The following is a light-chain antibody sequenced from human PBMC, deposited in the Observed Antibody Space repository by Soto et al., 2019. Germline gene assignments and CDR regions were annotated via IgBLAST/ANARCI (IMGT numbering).Light chain of an antibody. CDR3: QRYNNWPLT. V-gene: IGKV3D-15*01. CDR2: DST. CDR1: QSIHTS. J-gene: IGKJ4*01. Sequence: TQSPATLSLSPGERATVSCRASQSIHTSLAWYQQKSGKPPRLVIYDSTLRANGVPDRFGGSGSGTEFTLTINSLQSEDFAVYYCQRYNNWPLTFGGGTKVDI.